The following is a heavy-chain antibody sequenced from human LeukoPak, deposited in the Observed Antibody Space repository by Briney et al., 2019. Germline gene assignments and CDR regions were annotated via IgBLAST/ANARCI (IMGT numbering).Heavy chain of an antibody. J-gene: IGHJ4*02. CDR3: ARDLSLGYSGYDYPGLFDY. CDR1: GFTFSRFG. V-gene: IGHV3-30*03. Sequence: GGSLRLSCATSGFTFSRFGMHWVRQAPGKGLEWVAVISDDGNKKYFADSVKGRFTISRDYSKNTLHLQMNSLRVEDTAVYYCARDLSLGYSGYDYPGLFDYWGQGTLVTVSS. D-gene: IGHD5-12*01. CDR2: ISDDGNKK.